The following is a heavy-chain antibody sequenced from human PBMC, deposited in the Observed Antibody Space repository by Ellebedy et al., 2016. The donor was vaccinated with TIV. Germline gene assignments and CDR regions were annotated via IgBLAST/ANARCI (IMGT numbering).Heavy chain of an antibody. CDR2: ISGSGGST. Sequence: GESLKISXAASGFTFSSYAMSWVRQAPGKGLEWVSAISGSGGSTYYADSVKGRFTISRDNSKNTLYLQMNSLRAEDTAVYYCAKVKWLYYFDYWGQGTLVTVSS. CDR1: GFTFSSYA. D-gene: IGHD2-8*01. V-gene: IGHV3-23*01. J-gene: IGHJ4*02. CDR3: AKVKWLYYFDY.